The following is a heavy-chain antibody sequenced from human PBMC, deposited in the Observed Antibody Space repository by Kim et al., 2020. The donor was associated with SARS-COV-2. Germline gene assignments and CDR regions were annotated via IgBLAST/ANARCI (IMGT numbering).Heavy chain of an antibody. J-gene: IGHJ4*02. CDR3: SAYLLGQGGGGY. V-gene: IGHV4-59*01. D-gene: IGHD2-15*01. CDR2: FSYSGTS. Sequence: SETLSLTCTVSGGAITTDHWSWIRQPPGKGLEWIGRFSYSGTSNYNPSLRSRVTISVDTSKNHLSLKLASVTAADTAVYYCSAYLLGQGGGGYWGPG. CDR1: GGAITTDH.